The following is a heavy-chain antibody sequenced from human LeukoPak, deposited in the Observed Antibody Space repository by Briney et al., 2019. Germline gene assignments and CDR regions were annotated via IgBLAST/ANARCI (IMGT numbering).Heavy chain of an antibody. Sequence: PSETLSLTCTVSGGSISSYYWSWIRQPPGKGLEWIGYIYYSGSTNYNPSLKSRVTISVDTSKNQFSLKLSSVTAADTAVYYCARDSLGYCSGGSCYSEAFDIWGQGTMVTVSS. V-gene: IGHV4-59*01. CDR1: GGSISSYY. D-gene: IGHD2-15*01. J-gene: IGHJ3*02. CDR3: ARDSLGYCSGGSCYSEAFDI. CDR2: IYYSGST.